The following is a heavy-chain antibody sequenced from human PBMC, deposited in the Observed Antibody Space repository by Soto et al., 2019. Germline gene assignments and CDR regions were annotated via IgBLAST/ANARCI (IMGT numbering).Heavy chain of an antibody. J-gene: IGHJ4*02. CDR3: ARGFCTTTTCLVGDF. D-gene: IGHD2-2*01. CDR1: GYTFTSYY. V-gene: IGHV1-46*01. Sequence: QVQLVQSGAEVKKPGASVKISCKSSGYTFTSYYMHSVRQAPGQGLEWMGMINPSGGSTNYAQRFQGRVTMTRDTSTSTVYMDLSDLRSEDTAVYYCARGFCTTTTCLVGDFWGQGTLVTVSS. CDR2: INPSGGST.